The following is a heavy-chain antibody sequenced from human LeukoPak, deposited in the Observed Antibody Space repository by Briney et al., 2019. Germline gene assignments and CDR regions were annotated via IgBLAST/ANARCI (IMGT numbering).Heavy chain of an antibody. CDR3: AKDHYEQQLVYDAFDI. D-gene: IGHD6-13*01. CDR2: ISGSGGRT. CDR1: RFAFSSYA. V-gene: IGHV3-23*01. Sequence: PGGSLRLSCAASRFAFSSYAMSWVRQAPEKGLEWVSAISGSGGRTYYADSVKGRFTISRDNSKNTLYLQMNSLRAEDTAVYYCAKDHYEQQLVYDAFDIWGQGTMVTVSS. J-gene: IGHJ3*02.